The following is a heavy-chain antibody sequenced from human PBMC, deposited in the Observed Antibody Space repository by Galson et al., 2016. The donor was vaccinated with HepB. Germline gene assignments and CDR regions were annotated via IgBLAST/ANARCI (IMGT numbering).Heavy chain of an antibody. D-gene: IGHD3/OR15-3a*01. CDR2: IYPDDSDT. V-gene: IGHV5-51*01. J-gene: IGHJ4*02. CDR3: ARRTRGVAGTGFDY. CDR1: TYSFNTYW. Sequence: QSGAEVKKPGESLKISCKGSTYSFNTYWIGWARQLPGKGLEWMGIIYPDDSDTRYSPSFRGQVTISADKSITTAYLQWSSLKASATAMYYWARRTRGVAGTGFDYWGQGTQVTVSS.